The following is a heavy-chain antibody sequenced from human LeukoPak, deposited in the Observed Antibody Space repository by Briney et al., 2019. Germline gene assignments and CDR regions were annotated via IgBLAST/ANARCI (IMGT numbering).Heavy chain of an antibody. J-gene: IGHJ3*02. Sequence: PETLSLTCTVSGASFSSSTYYWGWIRQPPGKGLEWIGTIYYGGGTYYNPSLRSRLTISVDTSKNQFSLRLTSVTAADTAIYYCAGCIRGRDDAFDIWGQGTMVSVSS. CDR3: AGCIRGRDDAFDI. D-gene: IGHD3-10*01. CDR2: IYYGGGT. CDR1: GASFSSSTYY. V-gene: IGHV4-39*01.